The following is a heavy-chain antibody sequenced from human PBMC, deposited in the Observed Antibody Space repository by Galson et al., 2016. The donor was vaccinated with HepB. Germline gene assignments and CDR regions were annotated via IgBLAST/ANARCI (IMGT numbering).Heavy chain of an antibody. J-gene: IGHJ4*02. V-gene: IGHV3-7*01. CDR2: IKPDGSEK. CDR3: ARRQMYTMSAFDY. Sequence: SLRLSCAASGFTFSTYWMGWVRQAPGKGLEWVANIKPDGSEKYYVDSVKGRFTISRGTAKSSLYLQMNGLRAEDTAVYYCARRQMYTMSAFDYWGQGTLVTVSS. D-gene: IGHD5-24*01. CDR1: GFTFSTYW.